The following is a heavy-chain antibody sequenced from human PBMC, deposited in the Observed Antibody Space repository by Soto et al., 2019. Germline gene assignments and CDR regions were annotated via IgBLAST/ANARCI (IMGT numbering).Heavy chain of an antibody. CDR3: ARDPQGPPLVWYFDL. V-gene: IGHV3-48*01. D-gene: IGHD6-6*01. J-gene: IGHJ2*01. CDR2: ISSSSTI. Sequence: GGSLRLSCAASGFTFSSYSMNWVRQAPGKGLEWVSYISSSSTIYYADSVKGRFTISRDNAKNSLYLQMNSLRAEETAVYYCARDPQGPPLVWYFDLWGRGTLVTVSS. CDR1: GFTFSSYS.